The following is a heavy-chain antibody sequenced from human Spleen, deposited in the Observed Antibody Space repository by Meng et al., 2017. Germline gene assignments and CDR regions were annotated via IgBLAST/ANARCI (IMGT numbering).Heavy chain of an antibody. V-gene: IGHV4-34*01. D-gene: IGHD3-10*01. CDR1: GGSVSDYY. CDR3: ARAILKWFGYDY. CDR2: INHSGST. J-gene: IGHJ4*02. Sequence: QVQLQRWGAGLLKPSETLSLTCAVYGGSVSDYYWSWIRQPPGKGLEWIGEINHSGSTNYNPSLKSRVTISVDTSKNQFSLKLSSVTAADTAVYYCARAILKWFGYDYWGQGTLVTVSS.